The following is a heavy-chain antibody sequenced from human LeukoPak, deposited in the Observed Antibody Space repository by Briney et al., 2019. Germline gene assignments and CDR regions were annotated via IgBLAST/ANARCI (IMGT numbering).Heavy chain of an antibody. V-gene: IGHV4-34*01. D-gene: IGHD6-19*01. CDR3: ARSVAGYFDY. J-gene: IGHJ4*02. CDR2: INHRGST. Sequence: PSETLSLTCGVYGGSIRGGYYWSWIRQPPGRGLEWIGEINHRGSTNYNPSLKSRVTTSVDTSKNQFSLEVTSVTAADTARYFCARSVAGYFDYWGQGTLVTVSS. CDR1: GGSIRGGYY.